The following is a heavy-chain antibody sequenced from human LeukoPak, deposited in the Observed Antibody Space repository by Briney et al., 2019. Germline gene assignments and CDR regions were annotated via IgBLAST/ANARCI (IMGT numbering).Heavy chain of an antibody. Sequence: SETLSLTCTVSGGSISSYYWSWIRQPPGKGLEWIGYIYYSGSTNYNPSLKSRVTISVDTSKKEFSLKLSSVTAADTAVYYCARVYDFWSGYYDYWGQGTLVTVSS. CDR1: GGSISSYY. V-gene: IGHV4-59*12. CDR3: ARVYDFWSGYYDY. CDR2: IYYSGST. D-gene: IGHD3-3*01. J-gene: IGHJ4*02.